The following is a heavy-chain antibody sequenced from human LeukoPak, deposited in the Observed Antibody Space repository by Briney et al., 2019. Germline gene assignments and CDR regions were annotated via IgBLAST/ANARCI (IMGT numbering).Heavy chain of an antibody. CDR3: ARGGLPRYYFDY. Sequence: PGGSLRLSCAASGFTFSDYYMTWIRQAPGKGLEWVSHISSSGTTIYYADSVKGRFTISRDNTKNSLYLQMNSLRAEDTAVYYCARGGLPRYYFDYWGQGTLVTVSS. CDR1: GFTFSDYY. V-gene: IGHV3-11*04. J-gene: IGHJ4*02. D-gene: IGHD3-16*01. CDR2: ISSSGTTI.